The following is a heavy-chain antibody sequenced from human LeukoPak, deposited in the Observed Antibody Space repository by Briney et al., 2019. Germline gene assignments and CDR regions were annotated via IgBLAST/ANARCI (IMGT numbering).Heavy chain of an antibody. V-gene: IGHV3-48*01. CDR2: ISSSSSTI. D-gene: IGHD5-18*01. Sequence: GGSLRLSCAASGFTFSSYSMNWVRQAPGKGLEWVSYISSSSSTIYYADSVKGRFTISRDNAKNSLYLQMNSLRAEDTAVYYCARKAGGYSYGPLDYWGQGTLVTVSS. CDR3: ARKAGGYSYGPLDY. J-gene: IGHJ4*02. CDR1: GFTFSSYS.